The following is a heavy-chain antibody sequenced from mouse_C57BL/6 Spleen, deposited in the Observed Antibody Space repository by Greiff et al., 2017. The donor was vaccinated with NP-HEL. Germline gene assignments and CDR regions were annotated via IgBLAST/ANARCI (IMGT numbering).Heavy chain of an antibody. CDR3: ARSRVITTGYFDV. J-gene: IGHJ1*03. CDR1: GFNIKDYY. Sequence: EVKLVESGAELVKPGASVKLSCTASGFNIKDYYMHWVKQRTEQGLEWIGRIDPEDGETKYAPKFQGKATITADTSSNTAYLQLSSLTSEDTAVYYCARSRVITTGYFDVWGTGTTVTVSS. D-gene: IGHD1-1*01. V-gene: IGHV14-2*01. CDR2: IDPEDGET.